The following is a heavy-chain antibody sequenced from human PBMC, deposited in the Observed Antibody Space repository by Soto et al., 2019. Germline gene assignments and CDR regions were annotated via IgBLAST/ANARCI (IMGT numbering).Heavy chain of an antibody. CDR2: IYYSGST. J-gene: IGHJ5*02. Sequence: SETLSLTCTVSGGSISSSSYYWGWIRQPPGKGLEWIGSIYYSGSTYYNPSLKSRVTISVDTSKNQFSLKLSSVTAADTAVYYCARRSSLIQWQDEENWFDPWGQGTLVTVSS. D-gene: IGHD6-19*01. CDR1: GGSISSSSYY. CDR3: ARRSSLIQWQDEENWFDP. V-gene: IGHV4-39*01.